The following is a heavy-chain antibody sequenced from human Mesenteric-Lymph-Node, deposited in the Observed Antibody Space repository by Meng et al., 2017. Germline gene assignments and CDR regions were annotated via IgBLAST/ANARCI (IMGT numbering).Heavy chain of an antibody. CDR3: TSISGAHS. J-gene: IGHJ4*02. Sequence: GESLKISCAASGFTFSSYAMSWVRQAPGKGLEWVSAISGSGGSTYYADSVKGRFTISRDNSKNTLYLQMNSLTVEDTALYYCTSISGAHSWGQGTLVTVSS. CDR1: GFTFSSYA. V-gene: IGHV3-23*01. CDR2: ISGSGGST. D-gene: IGHD4/OR15-4a*01.